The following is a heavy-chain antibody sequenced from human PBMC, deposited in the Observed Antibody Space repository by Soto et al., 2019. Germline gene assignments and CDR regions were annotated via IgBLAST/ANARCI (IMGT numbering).Heavy chain of an antibody. J-gene: IGHJ6*02. D-gene: IGHD3-10*01. CDR2: ISYDGSNK. Sequence: QPGGSLRLSCAASGFTFSSYGMHWVRQAPGKGLEWVAVISYDGSNKYYADSVKGRSTISRDNSKNTLYLQMNSLRAEDTAVYYCAKDLPAGGMDVWGQGTTATVSS. V-gene: IGHV3-30*18. CDR3: AKDLPAGGMDV. CDR1: GFTFSSYG.